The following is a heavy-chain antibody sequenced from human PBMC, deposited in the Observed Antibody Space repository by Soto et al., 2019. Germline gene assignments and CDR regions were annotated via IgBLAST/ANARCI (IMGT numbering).Heavy chain of an antibody. Sequence: GGSLRLSCAASGFAFSSSAIHWVRQAPGKGLEWVAVISYDGSNKDYANSVKGRFTISRDNSKKMLYLQMNSLRPEDTAMYYCAKTRITIPGVLGYFDSWGQGALVTVSS. J-gene: IGHJ4*02. CDR3: AKTRITIPGVLGYFDS. V-gene: IGHV3-30*18. D-gene: IGHD3-3*01. CDR1: GFAFSSSA. CDR2: ISYDGSNK.